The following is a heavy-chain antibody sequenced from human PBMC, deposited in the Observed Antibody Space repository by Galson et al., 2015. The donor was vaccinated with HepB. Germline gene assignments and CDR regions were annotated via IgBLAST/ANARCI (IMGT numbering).Heavy chain of an antibody. D-gene: IGHD5-24*01. CDR1: GYSFTSYW. CDR3: ARMGDGFNSFADY. CDR2: SDPSDSYT. Sequence: QSGAEVKKPGESLRISCKGSGYSFTSYWISWVRQMPGKGLEWMGRSDPSDSYTNYSPSFQGHVTISADKSISTAYLQWSSLKASDTAIYYCARMGDGFNSFADYWGQGTLVSVSS. V-gene: IGHV5-10-1*01. J-gene: IGHJ4*02.